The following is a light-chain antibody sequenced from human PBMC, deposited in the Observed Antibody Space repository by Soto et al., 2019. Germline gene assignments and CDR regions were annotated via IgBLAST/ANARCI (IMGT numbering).Light chain of an antibody. J-gene: IGLJ1*01. CDR2: SNN. Sequence: QTVVTQPPSASGTPGQRVTISCSGRSSNIGSNTVNWYQHLPGTAPKLLFYSNNQRPSGVPDRFSGSKSGTSASLAISGLQSEDEADYYCATWDDSLNGYVFGTGTKLTVL. CDR3: ATWDDSLNGYV. CDR1: SSNIGSNT. V-gene: IGLV1-44*01.